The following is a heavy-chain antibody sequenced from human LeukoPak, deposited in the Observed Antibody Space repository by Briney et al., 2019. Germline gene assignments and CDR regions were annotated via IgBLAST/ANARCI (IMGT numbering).Heavy chain of an antibody. CDR2: IYHSGST. D-gene: IGHD6-13*01. CDR3: AREALGYSSSWYGY. CDR1: GGSISIYY. V-gene: IGHV4-38-2*02. J-gene: IGHJ4*02. Sequence: SETLSLTCTVSGGSISIYYWSWIRQPPGKGLEWIGSIYHSGSTYYNPSLKSRVTISVDTSKNQFSLKLSSVTAADTAVYYCAREALGYSSSWYGYWGQGTLVTVSS.